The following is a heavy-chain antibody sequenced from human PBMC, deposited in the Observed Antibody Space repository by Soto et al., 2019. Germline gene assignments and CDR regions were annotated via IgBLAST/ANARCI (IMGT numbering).Heavy chain of an antibody. J-gene: IGHJ6*02. CDR1: GYTFTSYD. Sequence: QVQLVQSGAEVKKPGASVKVSCKASGYTFTSYDINWVRQATGQGLEWMGRMNPNSGNTGYAQKFQARVTMTRNTFISTAYMEQSSLRSEDTAVYYCARRGYSSSWYYYYYYGMDVWGQGTTVTVSS. CDR3: ARRGYSSSWYYYYYYGMDV. D-gene: IGHD6-13*01. CDR2: MNPNSGNT. V-gene: IGHV1-8*01.